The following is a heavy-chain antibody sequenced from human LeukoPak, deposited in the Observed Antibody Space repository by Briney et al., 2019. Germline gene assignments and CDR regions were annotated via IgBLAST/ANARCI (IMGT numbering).Heavy chain of an antibody. J-gene: IGHJ6*02. D-gene: IGHD6-13*01. Sequence: PSETLSLTCAVSGGSISSYYWSWIRQPAGKGLEWIGRIYTSGSTNYNPSLKSRVTMSVDTSKNQFSLKLSSVTAADTAVYYCARDYIAAAGKGTYYYYGMDVWGQGTTVTVSS. CDR2: IYTSGST. CDR1: GGSISSYY. CDR3: ARDYIAAAGKGTYYYYGMDV. V-gene: IGHV4-4*07.